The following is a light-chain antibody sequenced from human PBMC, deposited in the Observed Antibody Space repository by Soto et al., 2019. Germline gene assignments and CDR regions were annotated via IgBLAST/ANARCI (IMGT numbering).Light chain of an antibody. CDR1: QSVSSKY. Sequence: EIVLTQSPGTLSLSPGERATLSCRASQSVSSKYLAWYQQKPGQAPRVLIYGTSIRASGVQERFSGGGSGTDFTLTITRLEPEDFAVYYCQQYGSSLFTFGPGTKVDFK. CDR3: QQYGSSLFT. V-gene: IGKV3-20*01. J-gene: IGKJ3*01. CDR2: GTS.